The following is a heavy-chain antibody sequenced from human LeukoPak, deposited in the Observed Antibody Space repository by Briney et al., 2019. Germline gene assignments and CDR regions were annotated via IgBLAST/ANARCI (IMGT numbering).Heavy chain of an antibody. CDR3: AKLSWRVRFLEWLSPEEH. D-gene: IGHD3-3*01. J-gene: IGHJ1*01. Sequence: GGSLRLSCAASGFTFSSYAMSWVRQAPGKGLEWVSAISGSGGSTYYADSVKGRFTISRDNSKNTLYLQMNSLRAEDTDVYYCAKLSWRVRFLEWLSPEEHWGQGTLVTVSS. CDR1: GFTFSSYA. V-gene: IGHV3-23*01. CDR2: ISGSGGST.